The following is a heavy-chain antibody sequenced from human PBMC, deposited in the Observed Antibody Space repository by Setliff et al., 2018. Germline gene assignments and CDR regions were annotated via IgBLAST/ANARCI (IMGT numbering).Heavy chain of an antibody. CDR2: IKSDGSST. Sequence: GGSLRLSCAASGLSFSTSAMHWVRQGPGKGLVWVSRIKSDGSSTSYADSVKGRFTISRDNAKNSLYLQMNSLRAEDTAVYYCARAIVGATKRGGYFDYWGQGTLVTVSS. D-gene: IGHD1-26*01. J-gene: IGHJ4*02. V-gene: IGHV3-74*01. CDR3: ARAIVGATKRGGYFDY. CDR1: GLSFSTSA.